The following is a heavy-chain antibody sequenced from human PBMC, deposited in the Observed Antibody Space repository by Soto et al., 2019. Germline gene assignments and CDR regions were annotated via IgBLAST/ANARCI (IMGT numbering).Heavy chain of an antibody. V-gene: IGHV4-30-4*01. Sequence: PSETLSLTCTVSGGSISSCYHYWSWIRQPPGRGLEWIGFLYYSGTTYYNPSLKSRVSISVDTSKNEFSLKLSSVTAADTVVYYCARGTLYSSFDYWGQGTLVTVS. CDR3: ARGTLYSSFDY. D-gene: IGHD6-13*01. CDR2: LYYSGTT. J-gene: IGHJ4*02. CDR1: GGSISSCYHY.